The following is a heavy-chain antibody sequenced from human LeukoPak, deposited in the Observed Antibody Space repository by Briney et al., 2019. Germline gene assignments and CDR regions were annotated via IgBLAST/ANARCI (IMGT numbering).Heavy chain of an antibody. V-gene: IGHV3-23*01. J-gene: IGHJ4*02. CDR2: ISGCGGST. D-gene: IGHD1-26*01. CDR3: AKGGKWDVTPFDY. CDR1: GFTFTSYS. Sequence: GGSLRLSCAASGFTFTSYSMNWVRRAPGKGLEWVSTISGCGGSTYYADSVKGRFTISRDNSKNTLYLQVNSLRAEDTAVYYCAKGGKWDVTPFDYWGQGTLVTVSS.